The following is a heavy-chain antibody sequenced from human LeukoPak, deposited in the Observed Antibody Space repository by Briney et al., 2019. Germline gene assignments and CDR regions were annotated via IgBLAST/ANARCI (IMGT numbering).Heavy chain of an antibody. J-gene: IGHJ3*02. CDR2: IWYDGSNK. CDR1: GFTFSSYG. CDR3: ARGAPIYYDILTGYLLYSTSDAFDI. D-gene: IGHD3-9*01. V-gene: IGHV3-33*01. Sequence: GGSLRLSCAASGFTFSSYGMHWVRQAPGKGLEWVAVIWYDGSNKYYADSVKGRFTISRDNSKNTLYLQMNSLRAEDTAVYYCARGAPIYYDILTGYLLYSTSDAFDIWGQGTMVTVSS.